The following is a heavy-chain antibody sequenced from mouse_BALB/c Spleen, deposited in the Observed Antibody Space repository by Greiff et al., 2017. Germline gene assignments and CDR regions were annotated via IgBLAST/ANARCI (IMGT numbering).Heavy chain of an antibody. V-gene: IGHV3-6*02. J-gene: IGHJ4*01. CDR3: AREGYYDYDGAMDY. CDR1: GYSITSGYY. Sequence: EVKLQESGPGLVKPSQSLSLTCSVTGYSITSGYYWNWIRQFPGNKLEWMGYISYDGSNNYNPSLKNRISITRDTSKNQFFLKLNSVTTEDTATYYCAREGYYDYDGAMDYWGQGTSVTVSS. CDR2: ISYDGSN. D-gene: IGHD2-4*01.